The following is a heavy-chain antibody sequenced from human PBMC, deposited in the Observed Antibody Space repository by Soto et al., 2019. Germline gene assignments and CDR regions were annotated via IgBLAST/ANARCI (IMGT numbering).Heavy chain of an antibody. CDR3: AKDLKEALKARRVDSYYYYMAV. J-gene: IGHJ6*03. CDR1: GFTFSSYA. Sequence: EVQLLESGGGLVQPGGSLRLSCAASGFTFSSYAMSWVRQAPGKGLEWVSAISGSGGSTYYADSVKGGFTISRDNSKNPLYLQINSLRAEDTPVYYWAKDLKEALKARRVDSYYYYMAVWGKGTTVTVSS. V-gene: IGHV3-23*01. CDR2: ISGSGGST.